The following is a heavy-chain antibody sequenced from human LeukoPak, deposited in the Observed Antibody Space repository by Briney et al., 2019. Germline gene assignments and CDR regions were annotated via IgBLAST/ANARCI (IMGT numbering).Heavy chain of an antibody. V-gene: IGHV3-23*01. CDR3: AKSIVNSGTYIPFDY. CDR1: GFTYSNYA. Sequence: GGSLRLSCAASGFTYSNYAMNWVRQAPGKGLEWVSVISGSGRSTYYADSVKGRFTISRDKSKNSLYLQMNSLRVEDTAIYYCAKSIVNSGTYIPFDYWGQGTLVTVSS. J-gene: IGHJ4*02. D-gene: IGHD1-26*01. CDR2: ISGSGRST.